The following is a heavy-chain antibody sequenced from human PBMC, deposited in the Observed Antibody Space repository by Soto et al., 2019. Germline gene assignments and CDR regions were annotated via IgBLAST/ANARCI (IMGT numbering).Heavy chain of an antibody. Sequence: GGSLRLSCAASGFTFSSYSMNWVRQAPGKGLEWVSYISSSSSTIYYADSVKGRFTISRDNAKNSLYLQMNSLRDEDTAVYYCARDLGWELPEGNYYYYGMDVWGQGTTVTVSS. CDR2: ISSSSSTI. J-gene: IGHJ6*02. V-gene: IGHV3-48*02. CDR1: GFTFSSYS. CDR3: ARDLGWELPEGNYYYYGMDV. D-gene: IGHD1-26*01.